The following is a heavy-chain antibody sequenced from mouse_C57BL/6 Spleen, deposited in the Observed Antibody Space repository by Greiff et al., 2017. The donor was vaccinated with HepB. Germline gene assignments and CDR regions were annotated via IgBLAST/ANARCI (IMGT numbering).Heavy chain of an antibody. V-gene: IGHV8-12*01. CDR3: ARIGHYYGSSYWYFDV. Sequence: QVTLKVCGPGILQSSQTLSLTCSFSGFSLSTSGMGVSWIRQPSGKGLEWLAHIYWDDDKRYNPSLKSRLTISKDTSRNQVFLKITSVDTADTATYYCARIGHYYGSSYWYFDVWGTGTTVTVSS. J-gene: IGHJ1*03. CDR2: IYWDDDK. CDR1: GFSLSTSGMG. D-gene: IGHD1-1*01.